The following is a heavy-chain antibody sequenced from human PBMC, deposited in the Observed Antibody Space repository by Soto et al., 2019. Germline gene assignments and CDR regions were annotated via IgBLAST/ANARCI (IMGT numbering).Heavy chain of an antibody. CDR3: EVTTGY. Sequence: VKXSCKASGYTFTDYDINWVRQASGQGLEYMGWMSXXSGNXGYAPQFQGRVTMTRNTSISTAYMELSSLRSEDTAVYYCEVTTGYWGQGTKVTVSS. D-gene: IGHD2-21*02. CDR2: MSXXSGNX. CDR1: GYTFTDYD. V-gene: IGHV1-8*01. J-gene: IGHJ4*02.